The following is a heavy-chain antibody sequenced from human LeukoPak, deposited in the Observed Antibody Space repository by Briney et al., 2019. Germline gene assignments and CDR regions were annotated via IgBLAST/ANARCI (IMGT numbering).Heavy chain of an antibody. CDR2: INHSGST. Sequence: SETLSLTCTVYGGSFSGYYWSWIRQPPGKGLEWIGEINHSGSTNYNPSLKSRVTISVDTSKNQFSLKLSSVTAADTAVYYCARIKEGIAAAGIHFDYWGQGTLVTVSS. D-gene: IGHD6-13*01. V-gene: IGHV4-34*01. CDR1: GGSFSGYY. J-gene: IGHJ4*02. CDR3: ARIKEGIAAAGIHFDY.